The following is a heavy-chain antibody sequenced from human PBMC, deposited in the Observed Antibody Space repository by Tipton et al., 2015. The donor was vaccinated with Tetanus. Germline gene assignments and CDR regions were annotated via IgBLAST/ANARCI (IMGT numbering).Heavy chain of an antibody. CDR3: ASWSHVESIDI. CDR2: INPIGGRT. CDR1: GYTFTSYF. Sequence: QSGPEVKKPGDSVNVSCKASGYTFTSYFMQWVRQAPGQGLEWMEIINPIGGRTNNVQKIQARLTMTRVKSTSTVYMELSSLRSEDTAVYYCASWSHVESIDIWGQGTMVTFSS. J-gene: IGHJ3*02. D-gene: IGHD3-3*01. V-gene: IGHV1-46*01.